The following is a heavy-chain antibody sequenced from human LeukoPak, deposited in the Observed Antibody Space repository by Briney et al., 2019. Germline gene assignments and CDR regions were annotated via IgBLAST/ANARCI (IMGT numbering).Heavy chain of an antibody. CDR3: ARDPDGYNSYFDY. CDR1: GFTFSSYA. CDR2: ISYDRSNK. D-gene: IGHD5-24*01. J-gene: IGHJ4*02. Sequence: GGSLRLSCAASGFTFSSYAMHWVRQAPGKGLEWVAVISYDRSNKYYADSVKGRFTISRDNSKNTLYLQMNSLRAEDTAVYYCARDPDGYNSYFDYWGQGTLVTVSS. V-gene: IGHV3-30*01.